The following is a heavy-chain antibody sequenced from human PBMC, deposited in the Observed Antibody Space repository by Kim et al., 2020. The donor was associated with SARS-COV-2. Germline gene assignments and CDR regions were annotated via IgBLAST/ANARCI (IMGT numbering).Heavy chain of an antibody. V-gene: IGHV4-61*01. CDR2: ISYGGST. CDR3: AREIAVAGFDS. D-gene: IGHD6-19*01. J-gene: IGHJ4*02. Sequence: SETLSLTCTVSGGSVSSGSYYWSWIRQPPGKGLEWIGYISYGGSTNYNPSLKSRVTISVDTSKDQFSLKLNSVTAADTAVYYCAREIAVAGFDSWGQGTL. CDR1: GGSVSSGSYY.